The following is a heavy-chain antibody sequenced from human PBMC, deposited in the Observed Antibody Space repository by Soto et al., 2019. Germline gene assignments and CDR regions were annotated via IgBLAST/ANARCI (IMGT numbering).Heavy chain of an antibody. J-gene: IGHJ6*03. V-gene: IGHV1-3*01. D-gene: IGHD3-3*01. CDR3: ASTGYDFWSGPDPYYYYYYYYMDV. CDR2: INAGNGNT. Sequence: GASVKVSCKASGYTFTSYAMHWVRQAPGQRLEWMGWINAGNGNTKYSQKFQGRVTITRDTSASTAYMELSSLRSEDTAVYYCASTGYDFWSGPDPYYYYYYYYMDVWGKGTTVTVSS. CDR1: GYTFTSYA.